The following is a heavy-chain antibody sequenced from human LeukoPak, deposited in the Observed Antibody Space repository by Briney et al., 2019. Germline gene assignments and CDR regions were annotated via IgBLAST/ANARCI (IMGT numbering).Heavy chain of an antibody. V-gene: IGHV1-2*02. D-gene: IGHD2-15*01. CDR1: GYTFTGYY. CDR2: INPNSGGT. Sequence: ASVKVSCKASGYTFTGYYMHWVRQAPGQGLEWMGWINPNSGGTNYAQKFQGRVTMTRDTSISTAYMELSRLRSDDTAVYYRARAGVVAATRCWFDPWGQGTLVTVSS. J-gene: IGHJ5*02. CDR3: ARAGVVAATRCWFDP.